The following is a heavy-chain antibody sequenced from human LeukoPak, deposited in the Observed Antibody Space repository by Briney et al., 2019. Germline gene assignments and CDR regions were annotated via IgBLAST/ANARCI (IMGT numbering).Heavy chain of an antibody. D-gene: IGHD5-18*01. Sequence: AASVTVSCKASGYTFTSYYMHWVRQAPGQGLEWMGLINPSGGSTSYAQKFQGRVTMTRDTSTSTVYMELSSLRSEDTAVYYCARDRVRGYSYGHFDYWGQGTLVTVSS. V-gene: IGHV1-46*01. CDR1: GYTFTSYY. CDR3: ARDRVRGYSYGHFDY. CDR2: INPSGGST. J-gene: IGHJ4*02.